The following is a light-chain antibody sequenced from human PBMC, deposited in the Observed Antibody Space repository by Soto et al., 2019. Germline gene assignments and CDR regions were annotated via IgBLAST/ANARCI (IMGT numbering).Light chain of an antibody. CDR2: GAS. CDR1: QSVTDY. V-gene: IGKV3-20*01. Sequence: EIVLTQSPGTLSLSPGERATLSCRASQSVTDYLAWYQQKPGQAPRLLIYGASSRATGIQARFSGSGSGTDFTLTISRLEPEDFAVYYCQQYGSSPQTFGPGTRVDMK. J-gene: IGKJ3*01. CDR3: QQYGSSPQT.